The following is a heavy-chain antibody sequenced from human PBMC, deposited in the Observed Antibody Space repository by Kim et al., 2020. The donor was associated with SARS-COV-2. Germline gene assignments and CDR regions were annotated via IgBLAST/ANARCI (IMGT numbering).Heavy chain of an antibody. J-gene: IGHJ6*02. CDR3: ARWEGYYYYYGMDV. D-gene: IGHD1-26*01. Sequence: ADSGKGRFTISRDNSKNTLYLQMNSLRAEDTAVYYCARWEGYYYYYGMDVWGQGTTVTVSS. V-gene: IGHV3-53*01.